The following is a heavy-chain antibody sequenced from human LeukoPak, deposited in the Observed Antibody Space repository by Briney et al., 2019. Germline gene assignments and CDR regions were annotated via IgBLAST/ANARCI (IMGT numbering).Heavy chain of an antibody. Sequence: GGSLRLSCAASGFTFRIHAMSWVRQAPGKGLEWVSTIGSGDDLHYSDSVRGRFTVSRDDPQNTLYLQMNSLRAEDAAIYYCAKDATPGNSVYDHFDYWGQGTLVTVSS. CDR2: IGSGDDL. CDR1: GFTFRIHA. D-gene: IGHD5/OR15-5a*01. J-gene: IGHJ4*02. CDR3: AKDATPGNSVYDHFDY. V-gene: IGHV3-23*01.